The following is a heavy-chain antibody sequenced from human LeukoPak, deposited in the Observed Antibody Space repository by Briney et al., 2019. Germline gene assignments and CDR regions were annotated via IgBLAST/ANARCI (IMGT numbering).Heavy chain of an antibody. D-gene: IGHD3-10*01. CDR2: INHSGST. V-gene: IGHV4-34*01. J-gene: IGHJ4*02. CDR1: GGSFSGYC. Sequence: SGTLSLTCAVYGGSFSGYCWSWIRQPPGKGLEWIGEINHSGSTNYNPSLKSRVTISVDTSKNQFSLKLSSVTAADTAVYYCARITMVWGVIMTEGPSWGQGTLVTVSS. CDR3: ARITMVWGVIMTEGPS.